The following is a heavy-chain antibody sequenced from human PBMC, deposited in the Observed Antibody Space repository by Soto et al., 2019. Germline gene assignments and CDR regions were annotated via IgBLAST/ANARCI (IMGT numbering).Heavy chain of an antibody. CDR1: GYIFTSYY. CDR2: INPFDGSR. J-gene: IGHJ4*02. Sequence: ASLKVSCKVSGYIFTSYYLHWVRQDTGQGLEWMGWINPFDGSRMFAQSFQGRVTFTRDTSTSTVYMEPSGLRSDDTAVYYCSRVDPGETSPFDHWGQGTLVTVSS. D-gene: IGHD3-10*01. CDR3: SRVDPGETSPFDH. V-gene: IGHV1-46*03.